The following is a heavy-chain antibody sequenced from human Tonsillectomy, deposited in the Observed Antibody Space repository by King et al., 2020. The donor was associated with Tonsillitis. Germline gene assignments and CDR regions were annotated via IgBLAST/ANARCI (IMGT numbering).Heavy chain of an antibody. CDR3: AREAMTYDYGFFDY. D-gene: IGHD4/OR15-4a*01. V-gene: IGHV1-2*02. CDR1: GYTFTGYY. J-gene: IGHJ4*01. Sequence: QLVQSGAEVKKPGASVKVSCKASGYTFTGYYLHWVRQAPGQGLELMGWIKANSGDANYAQKFQGRVTMTRDTSISTAYMEMSRLISDDTAVYFCAREAMTYDYGFFDYWGQGTLVTVSS. CDR2: IKANSGDA.